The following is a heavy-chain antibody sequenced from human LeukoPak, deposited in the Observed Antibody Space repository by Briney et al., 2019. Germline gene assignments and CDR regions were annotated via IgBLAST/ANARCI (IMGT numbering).Heavy chain of an antibody. D-gene: IGHD2-15*01. CDR1: GFTFSSDN. V-gene: IGHV3-30*18. CDR2: ISYGGSNK. J-gene: IGHJ6*02. Sequence: GGSLRLSCEASGFTFSSDNMNWVRQAPGKGLEWVAVISYGGSNKYYADSVKGRFTISRDNSKNTLYPQMNSLRAEDTAVYYCAKGSGYCSGGSCYSSYYGMDVWGQGTTVTVSS. CDR3: AKGSGYCSGGSCYSSYYGMDV.